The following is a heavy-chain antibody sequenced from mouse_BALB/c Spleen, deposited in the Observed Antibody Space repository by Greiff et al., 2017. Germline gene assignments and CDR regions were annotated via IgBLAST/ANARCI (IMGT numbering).Heavy chain of an antibody. V-gene: IGHV1-15*01. D-gene: IGHD3-1*01. CDR2: IDPETGGT. CDR1: GYTFTDYE. CDR3: TRMGSGDGDAIDY. Sequence: QVQLQQSGAELVRPGASVTLSCKASGYTFTDYEMHWVKQTPVHGLEWIGAIDPETGGTAYNQKFKGKATLTADESSSTAYMELRSLTSEDSAVYYCTRMGSGDGDAIDYWGQGTSVTVSS. J-gene: IGHJ4*01.